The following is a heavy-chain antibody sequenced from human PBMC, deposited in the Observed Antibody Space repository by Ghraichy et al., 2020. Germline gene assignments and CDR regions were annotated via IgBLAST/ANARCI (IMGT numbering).Heavy chain of an antibody. Sequence: SQTLSLTCTVAGGSINRPEYFWSWVRHPPGKGLEWIGHVYYSGTTHYNSSLSSRVAISADMSENRFSLSLTSVTPADTAIYYCATLLVGVYEFDSWGQGALVTVSS. J-gene: IGHJ4*02. CDR1: GGSINRPEYF. CDR2: VYYSGTT. V-gene: IGHV4-30-4*03. CDR3: ATLLVGVYEFDS. D-gene: IGHD2-21*01.